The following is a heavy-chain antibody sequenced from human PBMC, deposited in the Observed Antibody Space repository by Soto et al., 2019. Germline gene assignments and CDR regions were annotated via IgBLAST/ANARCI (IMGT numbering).Heavy chain of an antibody. CDR2: INPTNSGT. J-gene: IGHJ6*02. V-gene: IGHV1-2*02. CDR1: GYTFTDYY. Sequence: QVQLVQSGAEVKKPGSSVKVSCKASGYTFTDYYIHWVRQAPGQGLQWLGWINPTNSGTRYARSFQGRVTVTRDTSISTAYMELSSLRSDDTAVYYCARGITSRLVFYYYDMDVWGLGTTVTVSS. CDR3: ARGITSRLVFYYYDMDV.